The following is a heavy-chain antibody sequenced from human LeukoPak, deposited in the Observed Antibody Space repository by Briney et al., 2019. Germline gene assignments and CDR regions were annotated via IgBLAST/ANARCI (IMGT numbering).Heavy chain of an antibody. CDR1: GFTFSSYA. D-gene: IGHD2-15*01. Sequence: PGGSLRLSCAASGFTFSSYAMNWVRQAPGKGLEWVAVISYDGSIKFYADSVKGRFTISRDNSKNTMYLQMNSLRAEDTAVYYCARIGCTGGNCRPYYYYGMDVWGQGTTVTVSS. CDR2: ISYDGSIK. J-gene: IGHJ6*02. CDR3: ARIGCTGGNCRPYYYYGMDV. V-gene: IGHV3-30*03.